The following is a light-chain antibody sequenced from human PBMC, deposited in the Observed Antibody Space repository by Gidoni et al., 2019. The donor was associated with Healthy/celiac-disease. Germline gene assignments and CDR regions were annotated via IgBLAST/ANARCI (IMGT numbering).Light chain of an antibody. J-gene: IGKJ5*01. V-gene: IGKV1-33*01. CDR2: DAS. CDR3: QQYDNLLRGT. CDR1: QDISNY. Sequence: DIQMTQSPSSLSASLGDRVTITCQASQDISNYLNWYQQKPGKAPKLLIYDASNLETGVPSRFSGSGSGTDFTSTISSLQPEDIATYYCQQYDNLLRGTFGQGTRLEIK.